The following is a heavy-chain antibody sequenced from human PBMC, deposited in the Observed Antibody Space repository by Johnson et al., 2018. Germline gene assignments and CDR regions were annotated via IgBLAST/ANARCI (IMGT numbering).Heavy chain of an antibody. CDR1: GDSMSRNY. D-gene: IGHD3-10*02. Sequence: QVQLQESGPGLVKPSETLSLTCSMSGDSMSRNYWSWIRQAPGKGLEWIGHISYTGTTNYNPSLRTRVSMSVDTSANQFSRSLSSLTAADTAVYFCARAGIVRGIKFYFDYWGPGSLVTVSS. J-gene: IGHJ4*02. V-gene: IGHV4-59*01. CDR2: ISYTGTT. CDR3: ARAGIVRGIKFYFDY.